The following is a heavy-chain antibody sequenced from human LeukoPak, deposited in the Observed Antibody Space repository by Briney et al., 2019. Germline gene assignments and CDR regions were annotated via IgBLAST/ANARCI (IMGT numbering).Heavy chain of an antibody. V-gene: IGHV4-34*01. D-gene: IGHD3-10*02. CDR1: GGSISGYY. Sequence: SETLSLTCTVSGGSISGYYWSWIRQPPGKGLEWIGEINHSGSTNYNPSLKSRVTISVDTSKNQFSLKLSSVTAADTAVYYCARGTMSYYFDYWGQGTLVTVSS. CDR3: ARGTMSYYFDY. J-gene: IGHJ4*02. CDR2: INHSGST.